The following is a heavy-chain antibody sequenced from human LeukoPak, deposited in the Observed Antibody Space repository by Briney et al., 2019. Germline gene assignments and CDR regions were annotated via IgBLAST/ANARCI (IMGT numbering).Heavy chain of an antibody. Sequence: SEALSLTCTVSGGSISSYYWSWIRQPPGKGLEWIGEINHSGSTNYNPSLKSRVTISVDTSKNQFSLKLSSVTAADTAVYYCARSTGRFWSGYYSPDLYYFDYWGQGTLVTVSS. D-gene: IGHD3-3*01. CDR2: INHSGST. V-gene: IGHV4-34*01. CDR1: GGSISSYY. CDR3: ARSTGRFWSGYYSPDLYYFDY. J-gene: IGHJ4*02.